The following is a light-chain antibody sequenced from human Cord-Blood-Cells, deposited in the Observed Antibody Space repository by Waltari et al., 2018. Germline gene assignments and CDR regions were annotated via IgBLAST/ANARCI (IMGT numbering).Light chain of an antibody. CDR1: QSVSSN. CDR2: GAS. Sequence: EIVMTQSTATLSVSPGERATLPCRARQSVSSNLAWYQQNPGQAPRLLIYGASTRATGIPARFSGSGSGTEFTLTISSLQSEDFAVYYCQQYNNWPQTFGQGTKVEIK. V-gene: IGKV3-15*01. CDR3: QQYNNWPQT. J-gene: IGKJ1*01.